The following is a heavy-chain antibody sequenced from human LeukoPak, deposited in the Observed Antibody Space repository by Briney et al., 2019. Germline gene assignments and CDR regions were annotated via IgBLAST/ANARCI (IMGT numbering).Heavy chain of an antibody. CDR1: GFTFSTYW. CDR3: ARGDAFSGDY. Sequence: PGGSLRLSCAASGFTFSTYWMTWVRQAPGKGQDLVANINQDGNKEYYVDSVKGRFTISRDNANDSLYLQMNSLRAEDTAVYYCARGDAFSGDYWGQGTLVTVSS. CDR2: INQDGNKE. V-gene: IGHV3-7*04. J-gene: IGHJ4*02.